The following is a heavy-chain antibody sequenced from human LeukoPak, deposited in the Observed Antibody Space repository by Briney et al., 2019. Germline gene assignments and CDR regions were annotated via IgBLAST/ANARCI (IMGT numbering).Heavy chain of an antibody. CDR2: INPNGGHT. V-gene: IGHV1-46*01. CDR3: ARSKDNRGYDVRHLDY. CDR1: GFTFTGYY. J-gene: IGHJ4*02. Sequence: GASVKVSCKTAGFTFTGYYMHWVRQAPGQGLEWMGMINPNGGHTDYAQNFQGRVTMTMDMSTSTVYMELSSLRSEDTAVFYCARSKDNRGYDVRHLDYWGQGTLVTVSS. D-gene: IGHD1-14*01.